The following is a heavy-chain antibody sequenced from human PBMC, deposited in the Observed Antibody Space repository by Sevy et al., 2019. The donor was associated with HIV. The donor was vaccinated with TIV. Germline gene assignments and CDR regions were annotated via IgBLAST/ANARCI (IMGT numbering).Heavy chain of an antibody. Sequence: GGSLRLSCSAFGFAFQTFGMHWVRQAPGKGPEWVAVISSDGINHNYADAVKGRFTISRDNSKNQVFLQMNSLRPNDTAVYFCTKESLRGTYIRGDFDHWGLGALVTVSS. CDR1: GFAFQTFG. D-gene: IGHD3-10*02. J-gene: IGHJ4*02. CDR2: ISSDGINH. V-gene: IGHV3-33*03. CDR3: TKESLRGTYIRGDFDH.